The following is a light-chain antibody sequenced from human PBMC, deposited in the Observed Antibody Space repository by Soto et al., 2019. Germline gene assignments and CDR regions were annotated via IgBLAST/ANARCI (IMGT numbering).Light chain of an antibody. CDR2: AAS. CDR3: QQSYSSPLT. CDR1: QSVPSNY. Sequence: EIVLTQSPGTLSLSPGERVTLSCRASQSVPSNYLAWYQHKPGQAPRLLIYAASSRATGVPGRFSGSRSGTDFTLTISGLQPEDFATYYCQQSYSSPLTFGGGTKV. J-gene: IGKJ4*01. V-gene: IGKV3-20*01.